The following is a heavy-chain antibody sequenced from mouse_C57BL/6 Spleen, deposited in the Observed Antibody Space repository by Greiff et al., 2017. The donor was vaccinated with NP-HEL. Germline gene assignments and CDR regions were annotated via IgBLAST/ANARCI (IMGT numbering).Heavy chain of an antibody. V-gene: IGHV5-6*01. CDR2: ISSGGSYT. J-gene: IGHJ4*01. CDR3: ARHDPMDY. CDR1: GFTFSSYG. Sequence: EVKVVESGGDLVKPGGSLKLSCAASGFTFSSYGMSWVRQTPDKRLEWVATISSGGSYTYYPDSVKGRFTISRDNAKNTLYLQMSSLQSEDTAMYYCARHDPMDYWGQGTSVTVSS.